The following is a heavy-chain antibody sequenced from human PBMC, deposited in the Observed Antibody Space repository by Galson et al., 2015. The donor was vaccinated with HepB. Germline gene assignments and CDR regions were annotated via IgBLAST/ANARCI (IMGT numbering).Heavy chain of an antibody. V-gene: IGHV5-51*03. Sequence: QSGAEVKKPGESLKISCRASGYSFSTYWIGWVRQLSGKGLEWMGMIYPADSHIKYSPSFQGQVTISADKSTSTAYPQWRGLRASDTAVYYCARRLTIPGVLSHFDSWGQGTLVTVSS. CDR3: ARRLTIPGVLSHFDS. D-gene: IGHD3-3*01. CDR2: IYPADSHI. CDR1: GYSFSTYW. J-gene: IGHJ4*02.